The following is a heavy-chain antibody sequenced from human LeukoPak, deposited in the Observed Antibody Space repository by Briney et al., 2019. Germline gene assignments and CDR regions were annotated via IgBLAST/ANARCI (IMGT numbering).Heavy chain of an antibody. D-gene: IGHD1-26*01. CDR1: GFAFSTYD. V-gene: IGHV3-23*01. J-gene: IGHJ4*02. CDR3: ARVDSGNYDY. Sequence: GGSLRLSCAASGFAFSTYDMGWVRQAPGKGLEWVSVISGSGGSAYYADSVKGRFTISRDNSKNTLFLQMNSLRVEDTAVYYCARVDSGNYDYWGQGTLLTVSS. CDR2: ISGSGGSA.